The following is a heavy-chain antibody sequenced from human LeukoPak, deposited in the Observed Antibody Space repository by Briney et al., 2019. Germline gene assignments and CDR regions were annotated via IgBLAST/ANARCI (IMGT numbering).Heavy chain of an antibody. CDR1: GFTFSSYS. CDR2: ISSSGSTI. CDR3: ARNYYGSGSYYN. J-gene: IGHJ4*02. V-gene: IGHV3-48*04. D-gene: IGHD3-10*01. Sequence: PGGSLRLSCAASGFTFSSYSMNWVRQAPGKGLEWVSYISSSGSTIYYADSVKGRFTISRDNAKNSLYLQMNSLRAEDTAVYYCARNYYGSGSYYNWGQGTLVTVSS.